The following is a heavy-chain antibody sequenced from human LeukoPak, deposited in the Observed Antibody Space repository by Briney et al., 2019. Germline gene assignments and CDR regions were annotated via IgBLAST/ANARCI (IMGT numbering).Heavy chain of an antibody. J-gene: IGHJ3*02. CDR2: IYTSGST. CDR3: ARQSAIFGVVIIGAFDI. D-gene: IGHD3-3*01. Sequence: SETLSLTCTVSGGSISNYYWSWIRQPAGKGLEWIGRIYTSGSTNYNPSLQSRVTMSVDTSKNQFSLKLSSVTAADTAVYYCARQSAIFGVVIIGAFDIWGQGTMVTVSS. CDR1: GGSISNYY. V-gene: IGHV4-4*07.